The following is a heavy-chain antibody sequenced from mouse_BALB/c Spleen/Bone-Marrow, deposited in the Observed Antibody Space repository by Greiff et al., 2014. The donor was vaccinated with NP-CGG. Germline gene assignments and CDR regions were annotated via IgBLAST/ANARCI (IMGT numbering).Heavy chain of an antibody. CDR3: ARSYYGSSYYFDY. CDR2: ISSGSITI. Sequence: DVHLVESGGGLVQPGGSRKLSCAASGFTFSSFGMHWVRQAPEKGLEWVAYISSGSITIYYADTVKGRFTISRDNPKNTLFLQMTSLRSEDTAMYYCARSYYGSSYYFDYWGQGTTLTVSS. CDR1: GFTFSSFG. J-gene: IGHJ2*01. V-gene: IGHV5-17*02. D-gene: IGHD1-1*01.